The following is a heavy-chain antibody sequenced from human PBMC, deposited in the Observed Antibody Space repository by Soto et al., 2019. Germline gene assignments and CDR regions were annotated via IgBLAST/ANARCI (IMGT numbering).Heavy chain of an antibody. CDR3: ALRRGWELLDSFDY. J-gene: IGHJ4*02. CDR2: IYWDDDK. V-gene: IGHV2-5*02. Sequence: QITLKESGPTLVKPTQTLTLTCTFSGFSLSTSGVGVGWIRQPPGKALEWLALIYWDDDKRYSPSLKSRLTITKDTSKNQVVLTMTNMDPVDTATYYCALRRGWELLDSFDYWGQGTLVTVSS. D-gene: IGHD1-26*01. CDR1: GFSLSTSGVG.